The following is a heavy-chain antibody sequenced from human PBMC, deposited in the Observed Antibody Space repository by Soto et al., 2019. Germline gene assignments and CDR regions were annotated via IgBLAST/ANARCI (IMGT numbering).Heavy chain of an antibody. CDR3: AKDLYSRSWYGMYYFDY. Sequence: GGSLRLSCAASGFTFSSYAMSWVRQAPGKGLEWVSAISGSGGSTYYADSVKGRFTISRDNSKNTLYLQMNSLRAEDTAVYYCAKDLYSRSWYGMYYFDYWGQGPLVTVSS. V-gene: IGHV3-23*01. CDR1: GFTFSSYA. D-gene: IGHD6-13*01. CDR2: ISGSGGST. J-gene: IGHJ4*02.